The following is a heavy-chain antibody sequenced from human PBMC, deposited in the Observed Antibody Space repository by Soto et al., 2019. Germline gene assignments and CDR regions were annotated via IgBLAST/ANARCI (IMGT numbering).Heavy chain of an antibody. Sequence: PGGSLRLSCSASGFTFSSYAMHWVRQAPGKGLEYVSAISSNGGSTYYADSVKGRFTISRDNSKNTLYLQMSSLRAEDTAVYYCVKDPDSSSWDRDWFDPWGQGTLVTVSS. D-gene: IGHD6-13*01. CDR3: VKDPDSSSWDRDWFDP. CDR2: ISSNGGST. V-gene: IGHV3-64D*08. J-gene: IGHJ5*02. CDR1: GFTFSSYA.